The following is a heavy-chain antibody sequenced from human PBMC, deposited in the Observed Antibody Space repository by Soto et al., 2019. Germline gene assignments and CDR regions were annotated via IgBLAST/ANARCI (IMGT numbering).Heavy chain of an antibody. Sequence: ASVKVSCKASGYTFTSYGISWVRQAPGQGLEWMGWISAYNGNTNCAQKLQGRATMTTDTSTDTAYMELSSLRSEDTAVYYCATENWNSDYYYGMDVWGQGTTVTVSS. J-gene: IGHJ6*02. CDR2: ISAYNGNT. D-gene: IGHD1-7*01. CDR3: ATENWNSDYYYGMDV. CDR1: GYTFTSYG. V-gene: IGHV1-18*01.